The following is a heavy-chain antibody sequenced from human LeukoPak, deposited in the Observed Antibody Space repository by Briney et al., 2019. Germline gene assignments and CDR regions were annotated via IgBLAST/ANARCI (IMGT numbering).Heavy chain of an antibody. D-gene: IGHD6-19*01. CDR2: ISYDGSNK. CDR3: AGVDSSGWSCNYY. V-gene: IGHV3-30*03. Sequence: PGGSLRLSCAASGFTFSSYGMHWVRQAPGKGLEWGAVISYDGSNKYYAASVKGRFTISIDISKNTLYLQMNILRAEDTAVYYCAGVDSSGWSCNYYWGQGTLVTVSS. J-gene: IGHJ4*02. CDR1: GFTFSSYG.